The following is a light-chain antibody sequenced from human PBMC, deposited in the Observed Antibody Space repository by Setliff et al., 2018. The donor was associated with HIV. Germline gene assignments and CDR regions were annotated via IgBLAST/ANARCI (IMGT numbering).Light chain of an antibody. CDR3: ASHRDTNTLEV. Sequence: QSVLTQPASVSGSPGQSITISCSGTNSDTGSHDYVSWYQQHPGKAPKLIIFSVTYRPSGVSDRFSGSKSGNTASLTISGLQPEDEADYYCASHRDTNTLEVFGTGTKV. V-gene: IGLV2-14*03. J-gene: IGLJ1*01. CDR1: NSDTGSHDY. CDR2: SVT.